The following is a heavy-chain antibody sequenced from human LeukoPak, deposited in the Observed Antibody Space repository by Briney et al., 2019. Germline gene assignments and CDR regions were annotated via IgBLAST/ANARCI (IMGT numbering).Heavy chain of an antibody. D-gene: IGHD1-26*01. CDR2: ISGSGGST. Sequence: GGSLRLSCAASGFTFSSYAMNWVRQAPGKGLEWVSAISGSGGSTYYADSVKGRFTISRDNSKNTLYLQMNSLGAEDTAVYYCAKDGWELGFYDYWGQGTLVTVSS. CDR3: AKDGWELGFYDY. V-gene: IGHV3-23*01. J-gene: IGHJ4*02. CDR1: GFTFSSYA.